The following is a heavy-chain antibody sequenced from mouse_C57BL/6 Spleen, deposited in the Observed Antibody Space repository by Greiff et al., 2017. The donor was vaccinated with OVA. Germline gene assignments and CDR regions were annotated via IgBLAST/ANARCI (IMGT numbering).Heavy chain of an antibody. J-gene: IGHJ3*01. CDR2: IDPSDSYT. Sequence: VQLQQPGAELVKPGASVKLSCKASGYTFTSYWMQWVKQRPGQGLEWIGEIDPSDSYTNYNQKFKGKATLTVDTSSSTAYMQLSSLTSEDSAVYYCARSRTGTGSFAYWGQGTLVTVSA. CDR1: GYTFTSYW. CDR3: ARSRTGTGSFAY. D-gene: IGHD4-1*01. V-gene: IGHV1-50*01.